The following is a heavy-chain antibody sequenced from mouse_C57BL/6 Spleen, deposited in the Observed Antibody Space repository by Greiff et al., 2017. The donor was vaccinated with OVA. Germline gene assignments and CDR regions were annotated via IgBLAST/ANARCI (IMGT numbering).Heavy chain of an antibody. D-gene: IGHD2-4*01. CDR3: ARFYYDYDGDWYFDV. V-gene: IGHV1-64*01. J-gene: IGHJ1*03. Sequence: QVQLKQPGAELVKPGASVKLSCKASGYTFTSYWMHWVKQRPGQGLEWIGMIHPNSGSTNYNEKFKSKATLTVDKSSSTAYMQLSSLTSEDSAVYYCARFYYDYDGDWYFDVWGTGTTVTVSS. CDR1: GYTFTSYW. CDR2: IHPNSGST.